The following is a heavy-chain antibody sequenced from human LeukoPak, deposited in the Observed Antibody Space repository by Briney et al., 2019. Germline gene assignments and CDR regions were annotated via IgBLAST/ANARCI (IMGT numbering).Heavy chain of an antibody. V-gene: IGHV3-23*01. CDR1: GITFTSYA. CDR2: ISGSALST. D-gene: IGHD3-22*01. Sequence: PGGSLRLSCAASGITFTSYAMSWVRQAPGKGLEWVSAISGSALSTYYADSVKGRFTISRDNSKNTVHLQMNSLRAEDTAVYHCARGGDSSGYYVWFDPWGQGTLVTVSS. J-gene: IGHJ5*02. CDR3: ARGGDSSGYYVWFDP.